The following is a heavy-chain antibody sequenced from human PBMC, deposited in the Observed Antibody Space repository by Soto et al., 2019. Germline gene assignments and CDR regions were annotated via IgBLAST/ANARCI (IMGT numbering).Heavy chain of an antibody. D-gene: IGHD3-22*01. J-gene: IGHJ4*02. V-gene: IGHV1-8*01. CDR3: GKVSRKVSAIDFDY. CDR1: GYTFSHYD. CDR2: VNPNKADT. Sequence: QVQLVQSGAELKKPGASVKVSCKASGYTFSHYDMNWVRQATGQGPEWIGWVNPNKADTGYAQKFQRLVTLTTDISTTTAYMERTSLRSEDTAIYYCGKVSRKVSAIDFDYWGQGTLITVSS.